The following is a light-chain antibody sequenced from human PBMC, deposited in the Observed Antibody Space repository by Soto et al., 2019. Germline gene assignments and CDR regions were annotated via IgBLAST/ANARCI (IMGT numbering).Light chain of an antibody. J-gene: IGLJ1*01. V-gene: IGLV2-23*02. Sequence: QSVLTQPAAVSGSTGQSITISCTGTSSDVGYYNLVSWYQQHPGKAPKLIIYEVNKRPSGFSNRFSGSKSGNTASLTISGLQAEDEADYYCCSYAVSTTHYVFGTGTKVTVL. CDR3: CSYAVSTTHYV. CDR1: SSDVGYYNL. CDR2: EVN.